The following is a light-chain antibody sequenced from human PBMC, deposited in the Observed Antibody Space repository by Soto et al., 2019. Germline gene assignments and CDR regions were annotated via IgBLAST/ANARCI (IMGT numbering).Light chain of an antibody. V-gene: IGKV3-20*01. J-gene: IGKJ1*01. CDR2: GAS. Sequence: EIVLTQSPGTLSLSPGERATLSCRASQSVSSSYLAWYQQKPGQAPRLLIYGASSRATGIPDRFSGSGSGTDFTLTISRLEPADFAVYYCQQYGSPPWTFGHRTKVEIK. CDR3: QQYGSPPWT. CDR1: QSVSSSY.